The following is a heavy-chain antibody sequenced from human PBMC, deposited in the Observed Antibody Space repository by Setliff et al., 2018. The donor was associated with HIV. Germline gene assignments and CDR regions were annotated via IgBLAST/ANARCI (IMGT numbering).Heavy chain of an antibody. J-gene: IGHJ4*02. CDR2: ISISDNVI. Sequence: PGGSLRLSCAASGFTFSSYSMNWVRQAPGKGLEWVSYISISDNVIYYADSLKGRFTISRDNGKKSLYLQMNSLRAEDTAVYYCARVGYCSGGNCAAYYFDYWGQGTVVTVSS. D-gene: IGHD2-15*01. V-gene: IGHV3-48*04. CDR3: ARVGYCSGGNCAAYYFDY. CDR1: GFTFSSYS.